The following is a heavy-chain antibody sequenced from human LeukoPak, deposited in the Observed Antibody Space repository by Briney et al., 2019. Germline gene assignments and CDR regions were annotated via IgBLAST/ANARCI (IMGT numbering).Heavy chain of an antibody. J-gene: IGHJ4*02. Sequence: ASVKVSCKASGYTFTGFYIHWVRQAPGQGLEWMGWINPKSGGTKYAEKFQGRVSMTRGTSIRAAYMNLSRLTSDDTAFYYCVRDVDTSTWDDYWGQGTLVTVSS. V-gene: IGHV1-2*02. CDR2: INPKSGGT. D-gene: IGHD2-2*01. CDR1: GYTFTGFY. CDR3: VRDVDTSTWDDY.